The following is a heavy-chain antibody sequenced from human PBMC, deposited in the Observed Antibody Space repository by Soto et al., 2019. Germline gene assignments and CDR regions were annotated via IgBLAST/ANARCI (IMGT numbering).Heavy chain of an antibody. CDR1: GYTFTSYA. CDR3: ARSIVVVTALDY. V-gene: IGHV1-3*05. Sequence: QVQLVQSGAEEKKPGASVKVSCKASGYTFTSYAMHWVRQAPGQRLEWMGWINAGNGNTKYSQKFQGRVTITRDTSASITYMELSSPRSEDTAGYCSARSIVVVTALDYWGQVPMVTLS. D-gene: IGHD2-21*02. J-gene: IGHJ4*02. CDR2: INAGNGNT.